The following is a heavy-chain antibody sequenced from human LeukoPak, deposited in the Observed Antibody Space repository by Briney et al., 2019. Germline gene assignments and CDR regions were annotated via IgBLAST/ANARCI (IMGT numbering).Heavy chain of an antibody. CDR1: GGSISSSNW. Sequence: SGTLSLTCAVSGGSISSSNWWSWVRQPPGKGLGWTGEIYHSGSTNYNPSLKSRVTISVDKSKNQFSLKLSSVTAADTAVYYCARDPYYYDRDDAFDIWGEGTMVTVSS. CDR3: ARDPYYYDRDDAFDI. J-gene: IGHJ3*02. V-gene: IGHV4-4*02. CDR2: IYHSGST. D-gene: IGHD3-22*01.